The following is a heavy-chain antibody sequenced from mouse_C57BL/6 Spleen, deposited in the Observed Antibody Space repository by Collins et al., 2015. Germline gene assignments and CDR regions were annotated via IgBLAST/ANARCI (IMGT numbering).Heavy chain of an antibody. CDR3: ARRGFVY. CDR1: GYTFTSYW. CDR2: IDPSDTYT. J-gene: IGHJ3*01. Sequence: QVQLQQPGAELVKPGASVKLSCKASGYTFTSYWMQWVKQRPGQGLEWIGAIDPSDTYTNYNQKFRGKATLTVDTSSNTAYMQLSSLTSEDSAVYYCARRGFVYWGQGTLVTVSA. V-gene: IGHV1-50*01.